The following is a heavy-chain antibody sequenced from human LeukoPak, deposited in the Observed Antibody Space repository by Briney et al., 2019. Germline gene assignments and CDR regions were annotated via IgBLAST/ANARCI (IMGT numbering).Heavy chain of an antibody. CDR1: GFTFKKFA. J-gene: IGHJ4*02. CDR3: AKDVRRAEYCSATTCYTSSFDS. D-gene: IGHD2-2*02. CDR2: ISASGGGA. V-gene: IGHV3-23*01. Sequence: GGSLRLSCAASGFTFKKFAMTWVRQAPGKGLEWVSTISASGGGAYYADSVKGRFTISRDNYKDTLSLQMNTLRAEDTAVYYCAKDVRRAEYCSATTCYTSSFDSWGQGTLVTVSS.